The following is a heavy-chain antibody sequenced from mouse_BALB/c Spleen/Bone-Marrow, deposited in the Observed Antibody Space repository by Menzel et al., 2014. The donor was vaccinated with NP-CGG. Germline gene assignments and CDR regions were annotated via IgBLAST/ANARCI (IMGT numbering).Heavy chain of an antibody. V-gene: IGHV1S81*02. D-gene: IGHD2-2*01. J-gene: IGHJ2*01. CDR2: IDPGTGRT. Sequence: QVQLKRSGAELVKPGASVKLSCKAPGYTFTSYWMHWVKQRPGQGLEWIGEIDPGTGRTDYNKKFKSRATLTVDKSSSTAYMHLSGLTSEDSAVYYCARINGYDYWGQGTTLTVSS. CDR3: ARINGYDY. CDR1: GYTFTSYW.